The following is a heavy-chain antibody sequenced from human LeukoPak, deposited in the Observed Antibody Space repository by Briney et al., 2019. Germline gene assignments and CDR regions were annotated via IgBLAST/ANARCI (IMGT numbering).Heavy chain of an antibody. CDR1: GFTFSHYG. CDR2: ISSSSSYI. Sequence: GGSLRLSCAASGFTFSHYGVHWVRQAPGKGLEWVSSISSSSSYIYYADSVKGRFTISRDNAKNSLYLQMNSLRAEDTGVYYCARVPGDVWGKGTTVTVSS. J-gene: IGHJ6*04. V-gene: IGHV3-21*01. CDR3: ARVPGDV.